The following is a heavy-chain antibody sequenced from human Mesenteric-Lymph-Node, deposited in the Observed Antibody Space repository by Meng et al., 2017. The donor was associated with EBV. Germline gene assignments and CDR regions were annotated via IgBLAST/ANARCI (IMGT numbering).Heavy chain of an antibody. V-gene: IGHV3-21*01. CDR2: ISGGPNYI. CDR1: GFTFSSYT. CDR3: ARDQGGY. J-gene: IGHJ4*02. Sequence: VQRVESGGGLGKPGGSLRLSCAASGFTFSSYTMNWVRQAPGKGLEWVSSISGGPNYIYYADSVKGRFTISRDNAKNSLYLQMNSLRAEDTAVYYCARDQGGYWGQGTLVTVSS.